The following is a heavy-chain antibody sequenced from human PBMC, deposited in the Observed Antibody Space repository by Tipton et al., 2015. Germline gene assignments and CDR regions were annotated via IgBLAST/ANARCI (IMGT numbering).Heavy chain of an antibody. CDR1: GFTFSNYV. V-gene: IGHV3-23*01. CDR2: ISGTGDLT. Sequence: SLRLSCATSGFTFSNYVMNWVRRAPGKGLEWVSGISGTGDLTFYVDSVKGRFTTSRDNSKNTLYLQMDILRDEDTAIYYCAKDRNEVWSGFYPRYFDSWGQGTLVTVSS. D-gene: IGHD3-3*01. J-gene: IGHJ4*02. CDR3: AKDRNEVWSGFYPRYFDS.